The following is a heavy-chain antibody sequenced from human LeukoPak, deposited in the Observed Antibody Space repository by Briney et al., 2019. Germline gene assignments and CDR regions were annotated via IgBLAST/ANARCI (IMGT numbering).Heavy chain of an antibody. CDR2: IYYSGST. Sequence: SETLSLTCTVSGGSINTYYWSWIRQPPGKGLEWIGYIYYSGSTNYNPSLKSRVTISVDTSKNQFSLKLSSVTAADTAVYYCATTPIQLWLGSFDYWGQGTLVTVSS. D-gene: IGHD5-18*01. CDR1: GGSINTYY. J-gene: IGHJ4*02. V-gene: IGHV4-59*01. CDR3: ATTPIQLWLGSFDY.